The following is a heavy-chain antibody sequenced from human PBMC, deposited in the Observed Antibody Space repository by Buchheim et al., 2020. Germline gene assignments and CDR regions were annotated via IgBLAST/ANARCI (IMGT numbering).Heavy chain of an antibody. D-gene: IGHD6-13*01. CDR1: GFSLSTSGVG. V-gene: IGHV2-5*02. CDR2: IYWDDDK. Sequence: QIPLKESGPTLVKPTQTLTLTCTFSGFSLSTSGVGVGWIRQPPGKALEWLALIYWDDDKRYSPSLKSRLTITKDTSKNQVLLTMTTMDPVDTATYYCAHRTKAAVGEGFDYWGQGTL. CDR3: AHRTKAAVGEGFDY. J-gene: IGHJ4*02.